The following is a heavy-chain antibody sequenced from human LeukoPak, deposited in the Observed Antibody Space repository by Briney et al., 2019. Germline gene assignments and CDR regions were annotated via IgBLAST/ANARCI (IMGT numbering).Heavy chain of an antibody. CDR3: ARVDGG. CDR1: GGSISSHY. V-gene: IGHV4-59*11. Sequence: SETLSLTCTVSGGSISSHYWSWIRQPPGKGLEWIGYIYYSGSTNYNPSLKSRVTISVDTSKNQFSLKLSSVTAADTAVYYCARVDGGWGQETLVTVSS. D-gene: IGHD3-10*01. J-gene: IGHJ4*02. CDR2: IYYSGST.